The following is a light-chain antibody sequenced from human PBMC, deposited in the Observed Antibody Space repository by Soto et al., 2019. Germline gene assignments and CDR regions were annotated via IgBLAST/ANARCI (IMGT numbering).Light chain of an antibody. CDR3: HQRSNWPRT. Sequence: EIVLTQSPATLSLSPGETATLSCRASQSVSSYLAWYQQKPGQAPRLLIYDASNRATGIPARFSGSGSGTDFTLTISSLEPEDFAVYYCHQRSNWPRTFGQGTKV. J-gene: IGKJ1*01. CDR1: QSVSSY. CDR2: DAS. V-gene: IGKV3-11*01.